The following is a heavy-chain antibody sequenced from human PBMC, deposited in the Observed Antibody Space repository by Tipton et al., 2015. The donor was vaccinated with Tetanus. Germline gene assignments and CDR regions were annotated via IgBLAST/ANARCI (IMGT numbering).Heavy chain of an antibody. D-gene: IGHD3-22*01. Sequence: QLVQSGAEVKKPEESLKISCQISGYTFTNNWIGWVRQRPGEGLEWMGSFYPDDFDTRYSPSFQGQATMSADQSSNTAYLQWSTLKASDSAIYYCARLAWNTRGYLGYYFDFWGQGTLVLVSS. CDR1: GYTFTNNW. V-gene: IGHV5-51*01. CDR3: ARLAWNTRGYLGYYFDF. J-gene: IGHJ4*02. CDR2: FYPDDFDT.